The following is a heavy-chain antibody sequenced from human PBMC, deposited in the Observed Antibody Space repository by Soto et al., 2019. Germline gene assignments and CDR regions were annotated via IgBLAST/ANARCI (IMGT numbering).Heavy chain of an antibody. J-gene: IGHJ3*02. CDR3: ARAASLWFGGLSSPSAFDI. CDR2: IIHGGST. Sequence: SETLSLTCAVYGGSFSGYYWTWIRQPPGKGLEWIGQIIHGGSTNYNPSLKSRVTISVDTSKNQFSLKLSSVTAADTAVYYCARAASLWFGGLSSPSAFDICGQGTMVTVSS. CDR1: GGSFSGYY. D-gene: IGHD3-10*01. V-gene: IGHV4-34*12.